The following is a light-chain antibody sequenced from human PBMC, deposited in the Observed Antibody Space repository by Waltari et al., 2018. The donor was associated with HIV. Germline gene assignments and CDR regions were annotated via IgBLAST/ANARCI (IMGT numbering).Light chain of an antibody. Sequence: DVQMTQSPSNLPASVGDTVVITCRASQSIGNWLAWYLQKPGRAPKLLVSRASILESGVSSRFSGSGSGTEFTLTIRSLQPDDVGTYYCQQYSTHYGFGQGTRVE. J-gene: IGKJ2*01. CDR3: QQYSTHYG. V-gene: IGKV1-5*03. CDR2: RAS. CDR1: QSIGNW.